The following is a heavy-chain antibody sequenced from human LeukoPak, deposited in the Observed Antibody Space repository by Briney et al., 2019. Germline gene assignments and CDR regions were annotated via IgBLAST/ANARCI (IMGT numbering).Heavy chain of an antibody. J-gene: IGHJ4*02. Sequence: SETLSLTCIVSGGSISSGSDYWGWIRQHPGKGLEWIGHIYYSGSTYYNPSLKSRVTISLDTSKNQFSLILSSVTAADTAVYYCARHGSNAHFDYWGQGSLVTVSS. D-gene: IGHD4-23*01. V-gene: IGHV4-31*03. CDR3: ARHGSNAHFDY. CDR2: IYYSGST. CDR1: GGSISSGSDY.